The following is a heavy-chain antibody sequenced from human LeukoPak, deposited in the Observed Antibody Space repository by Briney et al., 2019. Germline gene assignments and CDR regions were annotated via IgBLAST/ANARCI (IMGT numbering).Heavy chain of an antibody. J-gene: IGHJ4*02. Sequence: PGGSLRPSCAASGFTFSSIAMGWVRQAPGKGLEWVSAISGGGGSTYYADSVKGRFTISRDNSKNTLYLQMNSLRAEDTAVYYCAKDSVWYNWNYGSFDYWGQGTLVTVSS. CDR1: GFTFSSIA. CDR2: ISGGGGST. V-gene: IGHV3-23*01. CDR3: AKDSVWYNWNYGSFDY. D-gene: IGHD1-7*01.